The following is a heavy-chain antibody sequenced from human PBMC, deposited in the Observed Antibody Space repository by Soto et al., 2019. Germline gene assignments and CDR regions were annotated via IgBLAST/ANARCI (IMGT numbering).Heavy chain of an antibody. CDR2: IDWDDDK. Sequence: ASGPTLVNPTQTLTLTCTFSGFSLSTSGMCVSWIRQPPGKALEWLALIDWDDDKYYSTSLKTRLTISKDTSKNQAVLTMTNMDPVDTATYYCARIVSSSTSCYSSYYGMDVWGQGTTVTVSS. D-gene: IGHD2-2*01. CDR3: ARIVSSSTSCYSSYYGMDV. CDR1: GFSLSTSGMC. J-gene: IGHJ6*02. V-gene: IGHV2-70*01.